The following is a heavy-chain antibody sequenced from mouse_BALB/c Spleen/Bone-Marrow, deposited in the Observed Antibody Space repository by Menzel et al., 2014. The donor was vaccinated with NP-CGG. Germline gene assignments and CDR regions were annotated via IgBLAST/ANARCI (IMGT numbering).Heavy chain of an antibody. CDR2: IYPYNGGT. J-gene: IGHJ2*01. Sequence: EVKLQESGPELVKPGASVKISCKASGYTFTDYNIHWVKQSHGKSLEWIGYIYPYNGGTGYNQKFKSKATLTVDNSSSTAYMELRSLTSEDSAVYYCATRFITTAGYWGQGTTLTVSS. CDR1: GYTFTDYN. CDR3: ATRFITTAGY. V-gene: IGHV1S29*02. D-gene: IGHD1-2*01.